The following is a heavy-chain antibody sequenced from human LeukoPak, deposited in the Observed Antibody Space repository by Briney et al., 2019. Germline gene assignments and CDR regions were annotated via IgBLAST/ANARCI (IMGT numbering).Heavy chain of an antibody. J-gene: IGHJ4*02. Sequence: KSSETLSLTCAVSGGSISSSNWWSWVRQPPGKALEWRGEIYHSGGTNYHPSLKSRVTVSVDKSKHQFSLKLSSVTAADTAVYYCASTGYSSSWSQGTLVTVSS. CDR2: IYHSGGT. V-gene: IGHV4-4*02. D-gene: IGHD6-13*01. CDR3: ASTGYSSS. CDR1: GGSISSSNW.